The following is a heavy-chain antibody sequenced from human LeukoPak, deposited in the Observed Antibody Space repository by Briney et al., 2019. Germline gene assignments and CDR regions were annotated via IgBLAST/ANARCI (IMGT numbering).Heavy chain of an antibody. CDR3: ARDIESSSWYIGSWDY. CDR1: GFTFDDYG. J-gene: IGHJ4*02. Sequence: GGSLRLSCAASGFTFDDYGMSWVRQAPGKGLEWVSGINWNGGSTGYADSVKGRFTISRDNAKNSLYLQMNSLRAEDTALYYCARDIESSSWYIGSWDYWGQGTLVTVSS. D-gene: IGHD6-13*01. V-gene: IGHV3-20*04. CDR2: INWNGGST.